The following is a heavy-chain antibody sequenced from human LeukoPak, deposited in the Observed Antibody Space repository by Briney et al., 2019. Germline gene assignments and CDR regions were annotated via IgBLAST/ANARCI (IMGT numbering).Heavy chain of an antibody. CDR3: ASLYSGTYDTGSFDYFNY. Sequence: SETLSLTCTVSGGSVSSISHYWSWIRQPPGKGLEWIGYVFYSGSTNYNPSLKSRVTISVDTSKNQFSLKLSSVTAADTAVYYCASLYSGTYDTGSFDYFNYWGQGTLVTVSS. V-gene: IGHV4-61*01. J-gene: IGHJ4*02. CDR2: VFYSGST. CDR1: GGSVSSISHY. D-gene: IGHD1-26*01.